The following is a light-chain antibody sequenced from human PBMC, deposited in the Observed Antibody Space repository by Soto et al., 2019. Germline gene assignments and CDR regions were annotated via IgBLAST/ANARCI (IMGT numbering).Light chain of an antibody. V-gene: IGKV1-39*01. Sequence: DLQMTQSPSSLSASVGDRVTITCRASQSITGFLNWYQHKPGKAPKLLIYAASSLQSGVPSRFSGSGSGTDFTLTITSLQLEDFATYYCQQSYSTPFTFGPGTKVD. J-gene: IGKJ3*01. CDR1: QSITGF. CDR3: QQSYSTPFT. CDR2: AAS.